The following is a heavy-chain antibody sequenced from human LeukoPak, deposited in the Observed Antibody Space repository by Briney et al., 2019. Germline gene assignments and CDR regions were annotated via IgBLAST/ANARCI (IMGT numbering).Heavy chain of an antibody. J-gene: IGHJ6*03. D-gene: IGHD5-24*01. CDR2: IYYSGST. CDR3: ARGWPLNLYYYYYMDV. CDR1: GGSISSSSYY. V-gene: IGHV4-61*01. Sequence: SETLSLTCTVSGGSISSSSYYWSWIRQPPGKGLEWIGYIYYSGSTNYNPSLKSRVTISVDTSKNQFSLKLSSVTAADTAVYYCARGWPLNLYYYYYMDVWGKGTTVTISS.